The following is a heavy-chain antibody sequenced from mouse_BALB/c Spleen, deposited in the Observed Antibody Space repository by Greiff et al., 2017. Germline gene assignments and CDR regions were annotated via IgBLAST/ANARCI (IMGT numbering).Heavy chain of an antibody. CDR2: IYPGDGDT. Sequence: QVQLQQSGAELVRPGSSVKISCKASGYAFSSYWMNWVKQRPGQGLEWIGQIYPGDGDTNYNGKFKGKATLTADKSSSTAYMQLSSLTSEDSAVYFCARFTTVVAPYFDYWGQGTTLTVSS. J-gene: IGHJ2*01. CDR3: ARFTTVVAPYFDY. CDR1: GYAFSSYW. V-gene: IGHV1-80*01. D-gene: IGHD1-1*01.